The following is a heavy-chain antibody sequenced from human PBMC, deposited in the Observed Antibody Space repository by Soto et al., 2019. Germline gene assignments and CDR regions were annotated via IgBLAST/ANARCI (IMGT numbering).Heavy chain of an antibody. CDR2: ITHSGST. CDR3: ARGLGFTVSHSH. V-gene: IGHV4-34*01. J-gene: IGHJ1*01. CDR1: GGSFSVYY. D-gene: IGHD3-22*01. Sequence: QVQLQQWGAGLLKPSETLSLPCAVYGGSFSVYYWSWIRHPPGKGLEWIGEITHSGSTKYNPSLKSRVTISVDTSKHQSSLILRSGTAAGTAVYYCARGLGFTVSHSHWGQCTLVTVSS.